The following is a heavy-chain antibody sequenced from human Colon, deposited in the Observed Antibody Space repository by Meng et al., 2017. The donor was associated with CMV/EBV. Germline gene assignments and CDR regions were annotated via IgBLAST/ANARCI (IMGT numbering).Heavy chain of an antibody. CDR1: GFTFSSYS. V-gene: IGHV3-48*04. CDR2: ISSSGNTI. CDR3: ARDRSEAIDY. Sequence: GGSLRLSCAASGFTFSSYSMNWVRQAPGKGLEWVSYISSSGNTIYYADSVKGRFTISRDNAKNSLYLQMNSLRAEDTAVYYCARDRSEAIDYWGQGTLVTVSS. J-gene: IGHJ4*02.